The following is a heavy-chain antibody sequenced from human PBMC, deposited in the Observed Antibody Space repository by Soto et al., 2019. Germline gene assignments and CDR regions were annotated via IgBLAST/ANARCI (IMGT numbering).Heavy chain of an antibody. J-gene: IGHJ6*03. Sequence: SVKVSCKASGGTFSSYTISWVRQAPGQGLEWIGRIIPILGIANYAQKFQGRVTITADKSTSTAYMELSSLRSEDTAVYYCARSFYYYYYYMDVWGKGTTVTVSS. CDR2: IIPILGIA. CDR1: GGTFSSYT. V-gene: IGHV1-69*02. CDR3: ARSFYYYYYYMDV.